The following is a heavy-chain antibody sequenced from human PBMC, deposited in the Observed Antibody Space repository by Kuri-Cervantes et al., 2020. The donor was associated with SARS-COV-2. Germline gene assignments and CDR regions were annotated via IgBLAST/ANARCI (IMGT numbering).Heavy chain of an antibody. CDR1: GFTFSSYG. J-gene: IGHJ4*02. CDR2: IWYDGSNK. CDR3: ARDQGGSTRHFDY. Sequence: GGSLRLSCAASGFTFSSYGMHWVRQAPGKGLEWVAVIWYDGSNKYYADSVKGRFTISRDNSKNTLYLQMNSLRAEDTAVYYCARDQGGSTRHFDYWGQGTQVTVSS. D-gene: IGHD2-2*01. V-gene: IGHV3-33*08.